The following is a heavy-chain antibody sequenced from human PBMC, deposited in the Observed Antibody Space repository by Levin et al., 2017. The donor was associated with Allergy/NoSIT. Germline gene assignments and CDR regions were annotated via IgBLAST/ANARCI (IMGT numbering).Heavy chain of an antibody. V-gene: IGHV4-34*01. CDR1: GGSFSGYY. J-gene: IGHJ4*02. CDR2: INHSGST. CDR3: ARGRATMVRGPRYFDY. Sequence: SETLSLTCAVYGGSFSGYYWSWIRQPPGKGLEWIGEINHSGSTNYNPSLKSRVTISVDTSKNQFSLKLSSVTAADTAVYYCARGRATMVRGPRYFDYWGQGTLVTVSS. D-gene: IGHD3-10*01.